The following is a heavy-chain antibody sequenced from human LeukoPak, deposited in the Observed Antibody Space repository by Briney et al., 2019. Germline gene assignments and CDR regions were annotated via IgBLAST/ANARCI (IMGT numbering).Heavy chain of an antibody. D-gene: IGHD3-10*01. J-gene: IGHJ4*02. Sequence: SVKVSCKTSGGPFSSYAISWVRQAPGQGLEWMRRIIPIFNTADYAQKFQGRVTIIADESTSTAYMELSSLTSEDTAVYYCARVRRRPGDYFDYWGQGSLVTVSS. CDR2: IIPIFNTA. CDR3: ARVRRRPGDYFDY. CDR1: GGPFSSYA. V-gene: IGHV1-69*13.